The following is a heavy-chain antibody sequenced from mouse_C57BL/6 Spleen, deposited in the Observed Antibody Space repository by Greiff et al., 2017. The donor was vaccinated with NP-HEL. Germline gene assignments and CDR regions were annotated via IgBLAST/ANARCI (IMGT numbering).Heavy chain of an antibody. D-gene: IGHD1-1*01. V-gene: IGHV5-9-1*02. Sequence: EVMLVESGEGLVKPGGSLKLSCAASGFTFSSYAMSWVRQTPEKRLEWVAYISSGGDYIYYADTVKGRFTISRDNARNTLYLQMSSLKSEDTAMYYCTRDLGSSYPLGLWGQGTSVTVSS. CDR2: ISSGGDYI. CDR1: GFTFSSYA. J-gene: IGHJ4*01. CDR3: TRDLGSSYPLGL.